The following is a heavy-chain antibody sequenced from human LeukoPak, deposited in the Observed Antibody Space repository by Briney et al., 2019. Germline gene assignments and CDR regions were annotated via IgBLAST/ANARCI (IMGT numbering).Heavy chain of an antibody. Sequence: GESLKISCKGSGYSFTNYWIGWVRQMPGKGLEWMGIMYPGDSDTRYSPSFQGQITISADKSISTTYLQRSSLKASDAAIYYCAASTYGSGSYVAFDSWGQGTLVSVSS. J-gene: IGHJ4*02. CDR3: AASTYGSGSYVAFDS. CDR2: MYPGDSDT. V-gene: IGHV5-51*01. D-gene: IGHD3-10*01. CDR1: GYSFTNYW.